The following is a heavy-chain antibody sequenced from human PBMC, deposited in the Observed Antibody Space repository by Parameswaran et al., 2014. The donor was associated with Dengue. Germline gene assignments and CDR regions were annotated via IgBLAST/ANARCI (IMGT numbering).Heavy chain of an antibody. CDR3: AKDQEYWYDSSGYEASFDY. V-gene: IGHV3-30*18. J-gene: IGHJ4*02. D-gene: IGHD3-22*01. CDR2: ISYDGSNK. Sequence: VRQMPGKGLEWVAVISYDGSNKYYADSVKGRFTISRDNSKNTLYLQMNSLRAEDTAVYYCAKDQEYWYDSSGYEASFDYWGQGTLVTVSS.